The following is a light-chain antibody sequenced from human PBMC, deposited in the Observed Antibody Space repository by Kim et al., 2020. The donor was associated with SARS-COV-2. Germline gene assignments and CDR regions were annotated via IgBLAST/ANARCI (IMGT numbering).Light chain of an antibody. V-gene: IGKV3-15*01. CDR2: TAF. J-gene: IGKJ1*01. CDR3: QQYNNWPPWT. Sequence: EVVLTQSPATVSVSLGDSVTLTCRASQILNNNLAWYQQRPGQAPRLLMTTAFSRAPGIPARFSGSGSETEFTLTITSLQSEDFAVYFCQQYNNWPPWTFGQGTKLEIK. CDR1: QILNNN.